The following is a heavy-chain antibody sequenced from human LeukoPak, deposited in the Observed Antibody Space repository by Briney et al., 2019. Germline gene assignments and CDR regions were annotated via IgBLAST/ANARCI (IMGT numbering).Heavy chain of an antibody. CDR2: ISSSGSTI. Sequence: GGSLRLSCAASGFTFSSYEMNWVRQAPGKGLEWVSYISSSGSTIYYADSVKGRFTISRDNAKNSLYLQMNSLRAEDTAVYYCARAPSMVANDYWGQGTLVTVSS. J-gene: IGHJ4*02. D-gene: IGHD4/OR15-4a*01. CDR1: GFTFSSYE. CDR3: ARAPSMVANDY. V-gene: IGHV3-48*03.